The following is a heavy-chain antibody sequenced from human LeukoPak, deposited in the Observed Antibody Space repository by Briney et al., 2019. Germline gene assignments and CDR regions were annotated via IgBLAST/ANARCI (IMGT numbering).Heavy chain of an antibody. CDR2: ISAYNVNT. CDR3: ARPYDTSGYYNYYLDY. V-gene: IGHV1-18*01. J-gene: IGHJ4*02. D-gene: IGHD3-22*01. CDR1: GYNLISYG. Sequence: ASVKVPCKASGYNLISYGIIWVRQAPGQGLEWIGWISAYNVNTNYAQKFQGRVTMTTDTSTSTAYMELRSLKSDDTAVYFCARPYDTSGYYNYYLDYWGQGTLVTVSS.